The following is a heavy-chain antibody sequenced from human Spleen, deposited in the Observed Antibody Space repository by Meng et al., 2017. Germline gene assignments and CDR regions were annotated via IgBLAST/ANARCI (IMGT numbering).Heavy chain of an antibody. D-gene: IGHD1-26*01. J-gene: IGHJ4*02. CDR2: ISGSGGST. CDR1: GFTFSSYA. Sequence: GESLKISCAASGFTFSSYAMSWVRQAPGKGLEWVSAISGSGGSTYYADSVKGRFTISRDNSKNTLYLQMNSLRAEDTAVYYCARPRGDGSFYDYWGQGTLVTVSS. V-gene: IGHV3-23*01. CDR3: ARPRGDGSFYDY.